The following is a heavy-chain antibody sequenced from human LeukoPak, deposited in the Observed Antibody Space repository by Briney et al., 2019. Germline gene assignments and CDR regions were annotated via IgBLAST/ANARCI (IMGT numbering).Heavy chain of an antibody. CDR3: AREEGWFDP. CDR2: IYYSGST. Sequence: SETLSLTCTVSGGSISSYYWSWIRQPPGRGLDLIGSIYYSGSTNYNPSLKSRVTISVDTSKNQFSLKLSSVTAADTAVYYCAREEGWFDPWGQGTLVTVSS. CDR1: GGSISSYY. V-gene: IGHV4-59*12. J-gene: IGHJ5*02.